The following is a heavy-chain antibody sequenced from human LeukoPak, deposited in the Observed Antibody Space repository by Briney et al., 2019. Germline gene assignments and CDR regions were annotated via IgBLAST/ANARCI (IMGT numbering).Heavy chain of an antibody. D-gene: IGHD2-21*02. CDR1: GFTFSSYG. J-gene: IGHJ4*02. CDR3: AKAGGYCGAVCYSAY. V-gene: IGHV3-33*06. CDR2: IWYDGTNK. Sequence: GGSLRLSCAASGFTFSSYGMHWVRQAPGQGLELVAVIWYDGTNKFYSDSVKGRFTISRDNSKNTLYLQMNSLRAEDTAVYYCAKAGGYCGAVCYSAYWGQGTLVTVSS.